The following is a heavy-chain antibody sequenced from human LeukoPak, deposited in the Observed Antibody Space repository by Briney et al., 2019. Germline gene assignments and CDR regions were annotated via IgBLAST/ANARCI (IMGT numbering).Heavy chain of an antibody. V-gene: IGHV3-7*03. D-gene: IGHD6-19*01. J-gene: IGHJ4*02. Sequence: GGSLRLSCAASGFTFSSYWMSWVRQAPGKGLEWVANIKQDGSEKYYVDSVKGRFTISRDNAKNSLYLQMNSLRAEDTAVYYCAKDLAQYSSGSFDYWGQGTLVTVSS. CDR3: AKDLAQYSSGSFDY. CDR1: GFTFSSYW. CDR2: IKQDGSEK.